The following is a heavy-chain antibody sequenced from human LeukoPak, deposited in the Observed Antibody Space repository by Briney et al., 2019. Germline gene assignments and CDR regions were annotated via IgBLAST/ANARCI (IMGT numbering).Heavy chain of an antibody. CDR1: GGSISSYY. J-gene: IGHJ4*02. V-gene: IGHV4-59*01. CDR3: AAMVPEDNFDY. CDR2: IYNSGST. Sequence: SETLSLTCTVSGGSISSYYWSWIRQPPGKGLEWIGYIYNSGSTSYTPSLKSRVTISVDTSKKQFSLKLSSVTAADTAVYYCAAMVPEDNFDYWGQGTLVTVSS. D-gene: IGHD3-10*01.